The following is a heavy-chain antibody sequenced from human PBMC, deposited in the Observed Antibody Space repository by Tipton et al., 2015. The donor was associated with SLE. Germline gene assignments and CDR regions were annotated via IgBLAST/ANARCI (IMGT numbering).Heavy chain of an antibody. J-gene: IGHJ4*02. CDR2: IYSGGST. CDR3: AKGGGMGIAAAGPFDY. CDR1: GFTFSSYA. D-gene: IGHD6-13*01. V-gene: IGHV3-23*03. Sequence: SLRLSCAASGFTFSSYAMSWVRQAPGKGLEWVSVIYSGGSTYYADSVKGRFTISRDNSKNTLYLQMNSLRAEDTAVYYCAKGGGMGIAAAGPFDYWGQGTPVTVSS.